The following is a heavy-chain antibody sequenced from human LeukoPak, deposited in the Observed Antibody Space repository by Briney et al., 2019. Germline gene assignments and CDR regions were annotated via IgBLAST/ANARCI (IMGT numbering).Heavy chain of an antibody. CDR2: ISNSGGST. J-gene: IGHJ4*02. CDR1: GFTFSNYA. V-gene: IGHV3-23*01. D-gene: IGHD2-21*02. Sequence: LGGSLRLSCAASGFTFSNYAMSWVRQAPGKGLEWVSAISNSGGSTYYADSVKGRFTISRDNSKNTLYLQVDSLRAEDTAVYYCAKPAWGVTFDNWGQGTLVTVSS. CDR3: AKPAWGVTFDN.